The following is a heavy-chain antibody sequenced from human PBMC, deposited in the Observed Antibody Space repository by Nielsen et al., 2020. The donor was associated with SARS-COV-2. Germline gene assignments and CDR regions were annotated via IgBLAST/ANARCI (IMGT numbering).Heavy chain of an antibody. D-gene: IGHD6-25*01. V-gene: IGHV3-21*05. CDR1: GFTFSSYE. CDR3: SRVGAGAFDI. CDR2: ISSSSSYT. J-gene: IGHJ3*02. Sequence: GGSLRLSCAASGFTFSSYEMNWVRQAPGKGLEWVSYISSSSSYTNYADSVKGRFTISRDNAKNSLYLQMNSLRAEDTAVYYCSRVGAGAFDIWGQGTLVTVSS.